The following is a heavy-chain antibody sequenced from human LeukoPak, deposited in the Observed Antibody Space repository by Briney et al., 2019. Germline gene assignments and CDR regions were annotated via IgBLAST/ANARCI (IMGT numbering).Heavy chain of an antibody. CDR1: GGSISPYY. V-gene: IGHV4-59*01. J-gene: IGHJ4*02. CDR3: AREELGATLDY. Sequence: SETLSLTCTVSGGSISPYYWSWIRQPPGKGLEWIGFIYYSGSTNYNPSLKSRVTISVDTSKNQFSLKLSSVTAADTAVYYCAREELGATLDYWGQGTLVTVSS. D-gene: IGHD1-26*01. CDR2: IYYSGST.